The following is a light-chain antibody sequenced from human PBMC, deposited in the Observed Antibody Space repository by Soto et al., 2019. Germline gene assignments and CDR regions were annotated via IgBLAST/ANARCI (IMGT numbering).Light chain of an antibody. J-gene: IGKJ1*01. V-gene: IGKV1-5*03. CDR2: KAS. CDR3: QQYNGDPWT. CDR1: QSISSW. Sequence: DIPMTQSPSTLSASVGDRVTITCRASQSISSWLAWYQQKPGKAPKLLIYKASSLESGVPSRFSGSGSGKEFTLTISSLQPDDFATYYCQQYNGDPWTFGQGTKVESK.